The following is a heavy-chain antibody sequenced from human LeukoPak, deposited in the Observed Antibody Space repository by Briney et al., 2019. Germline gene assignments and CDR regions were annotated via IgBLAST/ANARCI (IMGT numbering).Heavy chain of an antibody. Sequence: GGSLRLSCAASGFTISSYAMNWVRQAPGKGLEWVSYISSSGSTIYYADSVKGRFTISRDNAKNSLYLQMNSLRAEDTAVYYCARATYGVDFDYWGQGTLVTVSS. J-gene: IGHJ4*02. CDR1: GFTISSYA. V-gene: IGHV3-48*04. CDR3: ARATYGVDFDY. CDR2: ISSSGSTI. D-gene: IGHD4-17*01.